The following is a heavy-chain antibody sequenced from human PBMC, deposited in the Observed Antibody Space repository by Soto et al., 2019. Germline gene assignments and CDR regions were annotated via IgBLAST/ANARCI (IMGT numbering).Heavy chain of an antibody. CDR2: IIPIFGTA. D-gene: IGHD3-22*01. CDR3: ARTRDTYYYDSSGYLF. V-gene: IGHV1-69*01. J-gene: IGHJ4*02. Sequence: VKVSCKASGGTFSSYAISWVRQAPGQGLEWMGGIIPIFGTANYAQKFQGRVTITADESTSTAYMELSSLRSEDTAVYYCARTRDTYYYDSSGYLFWGQGTLVTVSS. CDR1: GGTFSSYA.